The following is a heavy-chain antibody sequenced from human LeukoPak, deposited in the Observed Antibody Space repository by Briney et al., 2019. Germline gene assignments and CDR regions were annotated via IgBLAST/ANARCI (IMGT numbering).Heavy chain of an antibody. V-gene: IGHV4-4*02. CDR3: ARASIGTYYYFDY. D-gene: IGHD1-26*01. J-gene: IGHJ4*02. CDR1: GGSVSSTNW. Sequence: PSETLSLTCAVSGGSVSSTNWWTWFRQPPGKGLEWIGEVHLDGRTNYNPSLTGRLTMSVDLYENHISLKLSSVTAADTAVYYCARASIGTYYYFDYWGQGTLVTVSS. CDR2: VHLDGRT.